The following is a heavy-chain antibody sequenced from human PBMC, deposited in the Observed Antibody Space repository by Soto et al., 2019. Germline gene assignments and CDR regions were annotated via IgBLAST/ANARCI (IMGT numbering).Heavy chain of an antibody. D-gene: IGHD1-1*01. CDR3: ARESAVAGTIDY. J-gene: IGHJ4*02. CDR2: IWYDGSNK. CDR1: GFTFSSYG. V-gene: IGHV3-33*01. Sequence: QVQLVESGGGVVQPGRSLRLSCAASGFTFSSYGMHWVRQAPGKGLEWVAVIWYDGSNKYYADSVKGRCTISRDNSKYTLYPQMNSLRAEDTAVYYCARESAVAGTIDYWGQGTLVTVSS.